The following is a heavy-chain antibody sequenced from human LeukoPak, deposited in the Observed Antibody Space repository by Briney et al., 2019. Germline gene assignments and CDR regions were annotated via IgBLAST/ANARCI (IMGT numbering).Heavy chain of an antibody. D-gene: IGHD6-19*01. Sequence: GESLKISCKGSGYSFTTYWIGWVRQMPGKGLEGMGIIYPSDSDTRYSPSFQGQVTISADKSISTAYLQWSSLKASDTAMYYCARHGWGYYYGMDVWGQGTTVSVSS. V-gene: IGHV5-51*01. CDR2: IYPSDSDT. J-gene: IGHJ6*02. CDR1: GYSFTTYW. CDR3: ARHGWGYYYGMDV.